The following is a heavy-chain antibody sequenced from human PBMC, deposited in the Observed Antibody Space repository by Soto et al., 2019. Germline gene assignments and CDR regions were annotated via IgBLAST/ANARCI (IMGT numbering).Heavy chain of an antibody. CDR1: GGSISSGGSS. CDR3: AGETFYYGSGSYHY. V-gene: IGHV4-30-2*01. Sequence: PSETLSLTCAVSGGSISSGGSSWNWIRQPPGKGLEWIGYLHHSGSTYYNPSLKSRVTISIDRSKNQFSLKLTPVTAADTAVYYCAGETFYYGSGSYHYWGQGTLVTVSS. J-gene: IGHJ4*02. D-gene: IGHD3-10*01. CDR2: LHHSGST.